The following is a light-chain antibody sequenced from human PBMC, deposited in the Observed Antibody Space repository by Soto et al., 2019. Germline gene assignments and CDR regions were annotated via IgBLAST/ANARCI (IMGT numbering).Light chain of an antibody. CDR3: CSYADNYSYV. V-gene: IGLV1-44*01. J-gene: IGLJ1*01. CDR2: DVS. CDR1: SSNIGSNT. Sequence: QSVLTQPPSASGTPGQRVTISCSGSSSNIGSNTVNWYQQHPGKAPKLMTYDVSKRPSGVPDRFSGSKSGNTASLTISGLQAEDEADYYCCSYADNYSYVFGTGTKVTVL.